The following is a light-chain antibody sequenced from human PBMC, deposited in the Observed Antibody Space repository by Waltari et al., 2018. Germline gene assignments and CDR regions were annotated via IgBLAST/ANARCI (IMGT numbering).Light chain of an antibody. Sequence: QSALTQPASVSGSPGQSITTSCTGTSSYVGSYNLVSWYQQHPDKAPKLLIYEGRKRPSGVYNRFSGSRSCNTASLTISGLQAEDEADYYCCSYAGSSTFVVFGGGTKLTVL. CDR3: CSYAGSSTFVV. CDR2: EGR. CDR1: SSYVGSYNL. V-gene: IGLV2-23*03. J-gene: IGLJ2*01.